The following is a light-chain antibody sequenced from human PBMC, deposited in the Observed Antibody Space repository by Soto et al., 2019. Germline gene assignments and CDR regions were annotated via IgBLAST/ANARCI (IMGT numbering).Light chain of an antibody. CDR2: EVS. CDR1: SSDVGGYNY. J-gene: IGLJ1*01. V-gene: IGLV2-14*01. Sequence: QSALTQPASVSGSPGQSITNSCTGTSSDVGGYNYVSWYQQHPGKAPKLMIYEVSNRPSGVSNRFSGSKSGNTASLTISGLQAEDEADYYCSSYTSSSVYVFGTGTKLTVL. CDR3: SSYTSSSVYV.